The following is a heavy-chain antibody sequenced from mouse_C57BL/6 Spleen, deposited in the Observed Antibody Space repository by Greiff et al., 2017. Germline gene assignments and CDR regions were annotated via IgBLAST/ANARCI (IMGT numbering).Heavy chain of an antibody. J-gene: IGHJ4*01. Sequence: QVQLQQPGAELVRPGSSVKLSCKASGYTFTSYWMDWVKQRPGQGLEWIGNIYPSDSETHYNQKFQDKATLTVDKSSSTAYMQLSSLTSEDSAVYYCARRPKFITTVPAMDYWGQGTSVTVSS. CDR1: GYTFTSYW. D-gene: IGHD1-1*01. CDR2: IYPSDSET. V-gene: IGHV1-61*01. CDR3: ARRPKFITTVPAMDY.